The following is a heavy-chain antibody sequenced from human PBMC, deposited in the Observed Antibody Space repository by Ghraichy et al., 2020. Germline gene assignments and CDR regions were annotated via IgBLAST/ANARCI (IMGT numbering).Heavy chain of an antibody. J-gene: IGHJ4*02. CDR2: ISASGGSA. CDR3: AKADYDILTGSFDY. V-gene: IGHV3-23*01. Sequence: GESLNISCAASGFTFSSSAMNWVRQAPGKGLEWVSAISASGGSAYYADSVKGRFTISRDNSKNTLYLQMNSLRAEDTAVYYCAKADYDILTGSFDYWGQGTLVTVSS. D-gene: IGHD3-9*01. CDR1: GFTFSSSA.